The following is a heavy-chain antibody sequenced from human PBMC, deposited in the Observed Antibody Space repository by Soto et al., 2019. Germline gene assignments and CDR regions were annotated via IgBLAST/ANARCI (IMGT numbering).Heavy chain of an antibody. J-gene: IGHJ6*02. CDR3: ARSWSSWYGVSVYYYYGMDV. CDR1: GGSISSSSYY. V-gene: IGHV4-39*01. CDR2: IYYSGST. Sequence: NPSETLSLTCTVSGGSISSSSYYWGWIRQPPGKGLEWIGSIYYSGSTYYNPSLKSRVTISVDTSKNQFSLKLSSVTAADTAVYYCARSWSSWYGVSVYYYYGMDVWGQGTTVTVSS. D-gene: IGHD6-13*01.